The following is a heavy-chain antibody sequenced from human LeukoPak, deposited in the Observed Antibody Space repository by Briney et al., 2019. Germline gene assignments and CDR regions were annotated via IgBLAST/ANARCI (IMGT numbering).Heavy chain of an antibody. Sequence: GGSLRVSCAASGFTFSSYGMSWVRQAPGKGLEWVSAISGSGGSTYYADPVKGRFTISRDNSKNTLYLQMNSLRAEDTAVYYCAKAGGRFRFDIWGQGTMVTVSS. CDR3: AKAGGRFRFDI. V-gene: IGHV3-23*01. CDR1: GFTFSSYG. J-gene: IGHJ3*02. CDR2: ISGSGGST. D-gene: IGHD4-23*01.